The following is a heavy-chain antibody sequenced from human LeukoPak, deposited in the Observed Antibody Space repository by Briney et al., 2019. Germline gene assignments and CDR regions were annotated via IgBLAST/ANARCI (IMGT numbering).Heavy chain of an antibody. CDR3: GAFGVVVIRYYFDY. CDR2: IYTSGST. CDR1: GGSISSGSYY. V-gene: IGHV4-61*02. D-gene: IGHD3-22*01. J-gene: IGHJ4*02. Sequence: TLSLTCTVSGGSISSGSYYWSWIRQPAGKGLEWIGRIYTSGSTNYNPSLKSRVTISVDTSKNQFSLKLSSVTAADTAVYYCGAFGVVVIRYYFDYWGQGTLVTVSS.